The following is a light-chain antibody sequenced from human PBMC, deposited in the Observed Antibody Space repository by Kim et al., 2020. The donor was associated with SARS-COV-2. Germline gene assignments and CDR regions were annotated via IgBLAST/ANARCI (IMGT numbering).Light chain of an antibody. Sequence: APGKTATITCGGDDIGTKSVHWYQQKPGQAPVLDIYYDTDRPSGIPERFSASNSGNTATLTVSRVEAGDEADYYCQVWDSGSDQWVFGGGTKLTVL. CDR1: DIGTKS. CDR3: QVWDSGSDQWV. CDR2: YDT. V-gene: IGLV3-21*04. J-gene: IGLJ3*02.